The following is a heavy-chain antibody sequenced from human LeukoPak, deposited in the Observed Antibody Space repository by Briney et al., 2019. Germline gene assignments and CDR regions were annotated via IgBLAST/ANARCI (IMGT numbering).Heavy chain of an antibody. CDR3: ARDPTTGYYYFDH. CDR1: GGTFSSYA. J-gene: IGHJ4*02. V-gene: IGHV1-69*04. D-gene: IGHD3-9*01. CDR2: IIPILGIA. Sequence: ASVKVSCKASGGTFSSYAISWVRQAPGQGLEWMGRIIPILGIANYAQKFQGRVTITADKSTSTAYMELSSLRSEDTAVYYCARDPTTGYYYFDHWGQGTLVTVSS.